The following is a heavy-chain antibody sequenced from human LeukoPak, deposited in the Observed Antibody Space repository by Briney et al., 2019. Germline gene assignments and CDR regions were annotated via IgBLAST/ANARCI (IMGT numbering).Heavy chain of an antibody. CDR3: ARERSYYLDY. CDR1: GFGFSSYT. J-gene: IGHJ4*02. V-gene: IGHV3-30*04. Sequence: PGGSLRLSCAASGFGFSSYTLHWVRQAPGKGLEWVAVISCDGSIKYYADSVKGRFTISRDNSKNTLYLQMNSLRPEDTAMYYCARERSYYLDYWGQGTPVTVSS. CDR2: ISCDGSIK. D-gene: IGHD3-10*01.